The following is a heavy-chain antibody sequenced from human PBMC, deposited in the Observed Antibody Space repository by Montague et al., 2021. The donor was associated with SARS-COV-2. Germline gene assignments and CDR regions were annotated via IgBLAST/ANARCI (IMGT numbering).Heavy chain of an antibody. Sequence: SETLSLTCAVYGGSFSGYYWSWIRQPPGKGLEWIGEINHSGSTNYNPSLKSRVTISVDTSKNQFSLKLSSVTAADTAVYYCARGPVDDNCSGGSCYSRYYYGMDVWGQGTMVTVSS. V-gene: IGHV4-34*01. CDR1: GGSFSGYY. D-gene: IGHD2-15*01. CDR2: INHSGST. CDR3: ARGPVDDNCSGGSCYSRYYYGMDV. J-gene: IGHJ6*02.